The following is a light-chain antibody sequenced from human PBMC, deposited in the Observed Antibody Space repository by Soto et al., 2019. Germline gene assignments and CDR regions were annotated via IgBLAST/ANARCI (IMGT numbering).Light chain of an antibody. CDR1: NSNIGSNT. CDR3: AAWDDSLNSWV. CDR2: SDN. V-gene: IGLV1-44*01. Sequence: QSALTQPPSASGAPGQRVTISCSGSNSNIGSNTVNWYQQLPGTAPKLLIYSDNQWPSGVPGRFTGSKSGTSASLAISGLQSEDEADFYCAAWDDSLNSWVFGGGTQLTVL. J-gene: IGLJ3*02.